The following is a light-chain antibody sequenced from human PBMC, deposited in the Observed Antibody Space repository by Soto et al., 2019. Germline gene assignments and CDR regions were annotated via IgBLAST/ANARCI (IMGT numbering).Light chain of an antibody. CDR2: DAS. CDR1: QSVSSSY. Sequence: ETVMTQSPATLSVSPGERATLSCRASQSVSSSYLAWYQQKPGQAPRLVIFDASTRATGFPVRFSGSGSATEFTLTISSLQSEDSAVYYCQQYSTWPPWTFGQGTKVDI. J-gene: IGKJ1*01. CDR3: QQYSTWPPWT. V-gene: IGKV3-15*01.